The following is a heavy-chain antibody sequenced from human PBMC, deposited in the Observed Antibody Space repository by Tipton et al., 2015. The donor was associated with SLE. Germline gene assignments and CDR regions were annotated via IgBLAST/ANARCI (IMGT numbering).Heavy chain of an antibody. Sequence: SLRLSCSASGFTFSSYAIHWVRQAPGKGLEYVSGISSNGASTLYADSVKGRFTISRDNAKNSLYLQMNSLRAEDTAVYYCAREGVYGDVDYWGQGTLVTVSS. V-gene: IGHV3-64*04. CDR2: ISSNGAST. CDR1: GFTFSSYA. D-gene: IGHD4-17*01. J-gene: IGHJ4*02. CDR3: AREGVYGDVDY.